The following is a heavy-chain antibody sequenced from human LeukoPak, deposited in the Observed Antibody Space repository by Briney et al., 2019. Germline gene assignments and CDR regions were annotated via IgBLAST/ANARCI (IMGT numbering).Heavy chain of an antibody. V-gene: IGHV3-23*01. D-gene: IGHD3-22*01. Sequence: LPGGSLRLSCAASGFIFSSYAMSWVRQAPGKGLEWVSAISGSGGSTYYADSVKGRFTISRDNSKNTLYLQMNSLRAEDTAVYYCAKDRDEYYDSSGYYYVKGYFDYWGQGTLVTVSS. CDR3: AKDRDEYYDSSGYYYVKGYFDY. CDR2: ISGSGGST. CDR1: GFIFSSYA. J-gene: IGHJ4*02.